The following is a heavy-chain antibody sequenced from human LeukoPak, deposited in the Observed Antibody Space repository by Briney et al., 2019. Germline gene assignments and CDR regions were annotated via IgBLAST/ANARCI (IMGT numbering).Heavy chain of an antibody. V-gene: IGHV4-39*07. CDR2: IHYSGST. CDR3: AIAPDDILTGYYTGFDY. D-gene: IGHD3-9*01. CDR1: GGSISSNSYY. Sequence: SETLSLTCTVSGGSISSNSYYWGWIRQPPGKGLEWIGSIHYSGSTYHNPSLKSRVTISVDTSKNQFSLKLSSVTAADTAVYYCAIAPDDILTGYYTGFDYWGQGTLVTVSS. J-gene: IGHJ4*02.